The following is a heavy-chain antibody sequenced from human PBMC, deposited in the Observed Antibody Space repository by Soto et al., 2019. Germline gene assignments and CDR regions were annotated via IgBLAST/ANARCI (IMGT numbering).Heavy chain of an antibody. J-gene: IGHJ5*02. CDR1: GGTFSSYA. D-gene: IGHD6-19*01. CDR2: IIPIFGTA. CDR3: ARSGWSRYNWFDP. Sequence: GASVKVSCKASGGTFSSYAISWVRQAPGQGLEWMGGIIPIFGTANYAQKFQGRVTITADESTSTAYMELSSLRSEDMAVYYCARSGWSRYNWFDPWGQGTLVTVSS. V-gene: IGHV1-69*13.